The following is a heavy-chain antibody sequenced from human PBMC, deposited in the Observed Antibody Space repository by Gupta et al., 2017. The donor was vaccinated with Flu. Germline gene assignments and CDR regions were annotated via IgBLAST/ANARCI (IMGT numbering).Heavy chain of an antibody. CDR2: INHSGST. J-gene: IGHJ4*02. CDR3: VVTVLRSSGWYVPANLFDY. Sequence: KGLEWIGEINHSGSTNYNPSLKSRVSISVDTSKNQFSLKLSSVTAADTAVYYCVVTVLRSSGWYVPANLFDYWGQGTLVTVSS. V-gene: IGHV4-34*01. D-gene: IGHD6-19*01.